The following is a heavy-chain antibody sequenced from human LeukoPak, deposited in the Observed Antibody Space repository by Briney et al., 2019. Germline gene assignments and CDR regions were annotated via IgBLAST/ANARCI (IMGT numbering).Heavy chain of an antibody. Sequence: SETLSLTCTVSGGSISSSSYYWGWIRQPPGKGLEWIGSIYYSGSTYYNPSLKSRVTISVDTSKNQFSLKLSSVTAADTAVYYCARAGVGMATISAFDIWGQGTMVTVSS. D-gene: IGHD5-24*01. V-gene: IGHV4-39*07. J-gene: IGHJ3*02. CDR3: ARAGVGMATISAFDI. CDR1: GGSISSSSYY. CDR2: IYYSGST.